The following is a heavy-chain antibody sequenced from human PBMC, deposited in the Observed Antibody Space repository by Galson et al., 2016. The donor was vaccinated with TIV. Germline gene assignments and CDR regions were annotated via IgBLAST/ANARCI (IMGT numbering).Heavy chain of an antibody. CDR2: IDPRSVAT. D-gene: IGHD4-17*01. V-gene: IGHV1-2*02. Sequence: SVKVSCKASGDTFTGYYVHWVRQAPGQGLEWMGWIDPRSVATNYARKFQGRVTMTRDTSISTAYMELSRLQSDDTAVYYCARARYGDYFDYWGQGTLVTVSS. CDR3: ARARYGDYFDY. J-gene: IGHJ4*02. CDR1: GDTFTGYY.